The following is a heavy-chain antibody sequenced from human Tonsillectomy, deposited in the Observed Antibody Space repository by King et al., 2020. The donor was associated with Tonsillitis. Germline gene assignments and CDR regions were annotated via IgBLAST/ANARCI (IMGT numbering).Heavy chain of an antibody. J-gene: IGHJ4*02. CDR3: ARGRGISPWGGSGSSYLNY. V-gene: IGHV4-59*01. D-gene: IGHD3-10*01. CDR1: GGSFSSYY. CDR2: IYYSGST. Sequence: QLQESGPGLVKPSETLSLTCTVSGGSFSSYYWNWIRQPPGKGLEWIGYIYYSGSTKYNPSLKSRVTISLDTSKNQFSLKLRSVTAADTAVYYCARGRGISPWGGSGSSYLNYWGQGTLVTVSS.